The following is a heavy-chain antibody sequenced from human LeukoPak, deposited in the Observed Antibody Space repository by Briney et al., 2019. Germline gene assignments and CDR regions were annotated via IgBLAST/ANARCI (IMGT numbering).Heavy chain of an antibody. CDR2: INPNSGGT. CDR1: GYTFTGYY. J-gene: IGHJ4*02. Sequence: ASVKVSCKASGYTFTGYYMHWVRQAPGQGLEWMGWINPNSGGTNYAQKFQGRVTMTRDTSISTAYMELSRLRSDDTAVYYCARDAGVSGELADYWGQGTLVTVSS. CDR3: ARDAGVSGELADY. V-gene: IGHV1-2*02. D-gene: IGHD1-26*01.